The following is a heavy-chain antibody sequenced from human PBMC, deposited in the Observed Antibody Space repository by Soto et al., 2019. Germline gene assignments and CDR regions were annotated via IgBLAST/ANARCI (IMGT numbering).Heavy chain of an antibody. Sequence: LSLTCTVSGGSISSSSYYWGWIRQPPGKGLEWIGSIYYSGSTYYNPSLKSRVTISVDTSKNQFSLKLSSVTAADTAVYYCASRGRGYSYGYDYWGQGTLVTVSS. V-gene: IGHV4-39*01. J-gene: IGHJ4*02. CDR2: IYYSGST. CDR3: ASRGRGYSYGYDY. CDR1: GGSISSSSYY. D-gene: IGHD5-18*01.